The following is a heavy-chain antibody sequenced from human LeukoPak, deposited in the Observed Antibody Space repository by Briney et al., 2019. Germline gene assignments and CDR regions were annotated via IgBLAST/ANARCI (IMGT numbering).Heavy chain of an antibody. D-gene: IGHD3-22*01. V-gene: IGHV4-38-2*02. CDR2: IYCSGNT. CDR1: GYSISSGYY. Sequence: KASETLSLTCTVSGYSISSGYYWAWIRQPPGKGLEWIGSIYCSGNTYYNPSLKSRVTISLDTSKNQFSLKLSSVTAADTAVYYCARESYYYDSSGYYKTYFDYWGQGTLVTVSS. J-gene: IGHJ4*02. CDR3: ARESYYYDSSGYYKTYFDY.